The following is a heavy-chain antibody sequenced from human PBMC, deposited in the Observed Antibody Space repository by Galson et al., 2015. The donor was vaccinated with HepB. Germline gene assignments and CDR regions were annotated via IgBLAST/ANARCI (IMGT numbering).Heavy chain of an antibody. CDR2: ISTFNGNT. CDR1: GYTFTSYD. D-gene: IGHD4-11*01. Sequence: SVKVYCKASGYTFTSYDITWVRQAPGRGPEGMGWISTFNGNTKYAQKLQGRATMTTDTSTSTAYMELRRLRSDDTAMYYCARATTVSRGYYYMDVWGRGTTVTVSS. CDR3: ARATTVSRGYYYMDV. J-gene: IGHJ6*03. V-gene: IGHV1-18*01.